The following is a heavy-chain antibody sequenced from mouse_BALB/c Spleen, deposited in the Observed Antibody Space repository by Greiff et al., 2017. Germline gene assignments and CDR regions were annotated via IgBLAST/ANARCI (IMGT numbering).Heavy chain of an antibody. CDR3: TKEEVKDYDGYGFAY. Sequence: EVQLVESGGGLVKPGGSLKLSCAASGFTFSSYTMSWVRQTPEKRLEWVATISSGGSYTYYPDSVKGRFTISRDNAKNTLYLQMSSLTSEDTAMYYCTKEEVKDYDGYGFAYWGQGTLVTVSA. V-gene: IGHV5-6-4*01. J-gene: IGHJ3*01. CDR1: GFTFSSYT. CDR2: ISSGGSYT. D-gene: IGHD2-4*01.